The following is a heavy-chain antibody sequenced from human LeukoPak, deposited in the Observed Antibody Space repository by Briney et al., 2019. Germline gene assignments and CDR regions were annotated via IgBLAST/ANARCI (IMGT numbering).Heavy chain of an antibody. J-gene: IGHJ4*02. CDR1: GFTFSSYA. CDR2: ISYDGSNK. D-gene: IGHD1-26*01. Sequence: PGGSLRLSCAAPGFTFSSYAMHWVRQAPGKGLEWVAVISYDGSNKYYADSVKGRFTISRDNSKNTLYLQMNSLRADDTAVYYCARVRISGPREPLDYWGQGNLVTVSS. CDR3: ARVRISGPREPLDY. V-gene: IGHV3-30-3*01.